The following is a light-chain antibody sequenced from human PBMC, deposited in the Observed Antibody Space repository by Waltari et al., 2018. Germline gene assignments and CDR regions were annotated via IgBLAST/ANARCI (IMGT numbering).Light chain of an antibody. V-gene: IGLV2-23*01. CDR1: DVAYFNL. J-gene: IGLJ3*02. Sequence: QSALTQPASVSGSYGQSITISCGDVAYFNLVSWYQQQPGKAPKVIIYEGNKRPSGLFDRFSGSKSGNTASLTISGLQADDQADYYCCSYAGGTSWVFGGGTKLTVL. CDR2: EGN. CDR3: CSYAGGTSWV.